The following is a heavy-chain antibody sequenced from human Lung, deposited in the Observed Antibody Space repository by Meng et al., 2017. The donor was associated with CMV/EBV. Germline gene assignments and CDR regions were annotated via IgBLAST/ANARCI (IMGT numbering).Heavy chain of an antibody. J-gene: IGHJ3*01. CDR3: ASCRGTSCHDGIDF. CDR1: GGSISGYY. D-gene: IGHD2-2*01. CDR2: ISYGGGT. Sequence: GSLRLXCTVSGGSISGYYWSFIRQSPGKGLEWIGYISYGGGTKYNPSLQSRVTMSLATSEKQFTLKLTSLTAADTAVYSCASCRGTSCHDGIDFWRQGTMVTVSS. V-gene: IGHV4-59*13.